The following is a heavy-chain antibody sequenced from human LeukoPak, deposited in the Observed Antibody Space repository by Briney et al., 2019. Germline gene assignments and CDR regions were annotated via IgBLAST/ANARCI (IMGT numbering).Heavy chain of an antibody. CDR3: ARVLNTIFGVGPYDY. D-gene: IGHD3-3*01. CDR2: IYYSGST. CDR1: GGSFSGYY. Sequence: SETLSLTCAVYGGSFSGYYWSWIRQPPGKGLEWIGYIYYSGSTYYNPSLKSRVTISVDTSKNQFSLKLSSVTAADTAVYYCARVLNTIFGVGPYDYWGQGTLVTVSS. J-gene: IGHJ4*02. V-gene: IGHV4-34*09.